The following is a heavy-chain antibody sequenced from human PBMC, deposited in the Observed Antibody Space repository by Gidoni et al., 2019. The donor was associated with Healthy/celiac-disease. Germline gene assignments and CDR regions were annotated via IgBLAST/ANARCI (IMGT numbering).Heavy chain of an antibody. CDR2: IRYDGSRK. J-gene: IGHJ4*02. Sequence: QVPLVESGGGVVQPGRSLRLSCAASGFTFSSYAIHWVHQAPVKGLEWLAVIRYDGSRKYYADSVKGRFTISRDNSKNTLYLQMNSLRAEDTAVYYCASSYSSSWFDYWGQGTLVTVSS. V-gene: IGHV3-30-3*01. CDR3: ASSYSSSWFDY. D-gene: IGHD6-13*01. CDR1: GFTFSSYA.